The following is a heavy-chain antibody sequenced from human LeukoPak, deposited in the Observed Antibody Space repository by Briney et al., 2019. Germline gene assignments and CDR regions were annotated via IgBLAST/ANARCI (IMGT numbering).Heavy chain of an antibody. CDR2: IRGGGGSG. CDR1: GFTFSSYS. J-gene: IGHJ3*02. D-gene: IGHD4-17*01. CDR3: ARDPNGDYIGAFDM. Sequence: GGSLRLSCAASGFTFSSYSLNWVRLAPGKGLEWVSSIRGGGGSGFYADSVKGRVTIPRDNSKYTLFLQMNSLRAEDTAVYYGARDPNGDYIGAFDMCGPGTMVTVSS. V-gene: IGHV3-23*01.